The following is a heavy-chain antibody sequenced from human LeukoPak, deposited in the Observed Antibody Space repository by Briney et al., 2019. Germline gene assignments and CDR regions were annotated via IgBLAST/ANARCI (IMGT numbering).Heavy chain of an antibody. CDR3: AKAAPGVAVAGYFDY. J-gene: IGHJ4*02. D-gene: IGHD6-19*01. Sequence: GRSLRLSCAASGFTFDDYAMHWVRQAPGEGLEWVSGISWNSGSIGYADSVKGRFTVSRDNAKNSLYLQMNSLRAEDTALYYCAKAAPGVAVAGYFDYWGQGTLVTVSS. V-gene: IGHV3-9*01. CDR1: GFTFDDYA. CDR2: ISWNSGSI.